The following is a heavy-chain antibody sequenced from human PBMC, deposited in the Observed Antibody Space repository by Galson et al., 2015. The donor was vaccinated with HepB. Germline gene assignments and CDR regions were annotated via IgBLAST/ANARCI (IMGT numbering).Heavy chain of an antibody. J-gene: IGHJ4*02. D-gene: IGHD5-12*01. CDR2: ISISSTTI. CDR1: GFTFSRFA. CDR3: VKNGDMVATIFAY. Sequence: SLRLSCAASGFTFSRFAMNWVRQAPGKGLEWVSYISISSTTIYYADSVKGRFTISRDNAKNLVFLQMNSLRDEDTALYYCVKNGDMVATIFAYWGQGVLVTGSS. V-gene: IGHV3-48*02.